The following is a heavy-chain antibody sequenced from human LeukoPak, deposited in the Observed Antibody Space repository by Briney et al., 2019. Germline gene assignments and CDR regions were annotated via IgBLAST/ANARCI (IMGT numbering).Heavy chain of an antibody. J-gene: IGHJ6*03. V-gene: IGHV4-31*03. Sequence: PSETLSLTCTVSGGSISSGGHYWTWIRQHPGEGLEWIGHIYDRGSTQYNPSLERRLTMSLDTSKKHFSLKLTSVTAADTAVYFCARGESSGWYEWGGDAFYYHYMDVWGRGATVTVSS. CDR1: GGSISSGGHY. CDR3: ARGESSGWYEWGGDAFYYHYMDV. D-gene: IGHD6-13*01. CDR2: IYDRGST.